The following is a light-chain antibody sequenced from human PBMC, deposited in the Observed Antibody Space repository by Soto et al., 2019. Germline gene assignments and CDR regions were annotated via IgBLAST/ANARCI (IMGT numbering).Light chain of an antibody. Sequence: QSVLTQPASVSGSPGQSITISCTGTSSDVGGYNYVSWYQQHPGKAPKLMIYDVSKRPSGVSNRFSGSKSGNTASLTISGLQAEDEADYYCRSYTSSSTLDGVFGTGTKLTV. J-gene: IGLJ1*01. CDR3: RSYTSSSTLDGV. CDR1: SSDVGGYNY. CDR2: DVS. V-gene: IGLV2-14*01.